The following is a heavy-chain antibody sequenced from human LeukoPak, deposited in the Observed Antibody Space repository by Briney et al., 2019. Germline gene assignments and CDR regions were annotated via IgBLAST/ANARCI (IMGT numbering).Heavy chain of an antibody. J-gene: IGHJ3*02. Sequence: GASVKVSCKASGGTFSSYAISWVGQAPGQGLEWMGGVIPIFGTANYAQKFQGRVTITADKSTSTAYMELSSLRSEDTAVYYCAGTLTGYCSSTSCIGAFDIWGQGTMVTVSS. D-gene: IGHD2-2*01. CDR1: GGTFSSYA. CDR2: VIPIFGTA. V-gene: IGHV1-69*06. CDR3: AGTLTGYCSSTSCIGAFDI.